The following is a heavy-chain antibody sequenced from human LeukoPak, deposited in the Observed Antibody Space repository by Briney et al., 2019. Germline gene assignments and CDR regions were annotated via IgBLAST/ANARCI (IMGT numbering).Heavy chain of an antibody. CDR3: AREQGATDY. CDR1: GFTFSSYA. Sequence: GGSLRLSCAASGFTFSSYAMHWVRQAPGKGLEWVAVISYDGSNKYYADSVKGRFTISRDNSKNTLYLQMNSLRAEDTAVYYCAREQGATDYWGQGTLVTVSS. D-gene: IGHD1-26*01. CDR2: ISYDGSNK. J-gene: IGHJ4*02. V-gene: IGHV3-30-3*01.